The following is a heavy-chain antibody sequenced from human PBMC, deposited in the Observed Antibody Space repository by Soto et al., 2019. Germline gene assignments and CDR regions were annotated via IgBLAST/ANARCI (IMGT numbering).Heavy chain of an antibody. J-gene: IGHJ6*02. CDR2: ISAAGDP. CDR1: GFTFRNYD. V-gene: IGHV3-13*05. CDR3: ARTDRDLYGLDV. Sequence: EVQLVESGGGLVQPGGSLRLSCEASGFTFRNYDMHWVRQGTGKGLEWVSGISAAGDPDYADSVEGRFTISRENAQNSFFLQMNSLRVGDTAVYYCARTDRDLYGLDVWGQGTTAIVSS.